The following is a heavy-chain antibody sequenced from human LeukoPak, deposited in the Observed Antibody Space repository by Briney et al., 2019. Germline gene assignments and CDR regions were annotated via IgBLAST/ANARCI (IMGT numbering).Heavy chain of an antibody. CDR3: ARDSDYGGIVRDWFGP. Sequence: SETLSLTCTVSGGSISSYYWSWIRQPAGKGLEWIGRIYTSGSTNYNPSLKSRVTMSVDTSKNQFSLKLSSVTAADTAVYYCARDSDYGGIVRDWFGPWGQGTLVTVSS. CDR1: GGSISSYY. D-gene: IGHD4-23*01. CDR2: IYTSGST. V-gene: IGHV4-4*07. J-gene: IGHJ5*02.